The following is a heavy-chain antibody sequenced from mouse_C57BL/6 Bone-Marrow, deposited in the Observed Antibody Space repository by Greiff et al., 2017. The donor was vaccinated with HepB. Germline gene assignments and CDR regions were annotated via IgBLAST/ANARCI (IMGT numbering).Heavy chain of an antibody. V-gene: IGHV1-50*01. D-gene: IGHD3-3*01. CDR1: GYTFTSYW. Sequence: QVHVKQPGAELVKPGASVKLSCKASGYTFTSYWMQWVKQRPGQGLEWIGEIDPSDSYTNYNQKFKGKATLTVDTSSSTAYMQLSSLTSEDSAVYYCARGDSWFAYWGQGTLVTVSA. CDR2: IDPSDSYT. CDR3: ARGDSWFAY. J-gene: IGHJ3*01.